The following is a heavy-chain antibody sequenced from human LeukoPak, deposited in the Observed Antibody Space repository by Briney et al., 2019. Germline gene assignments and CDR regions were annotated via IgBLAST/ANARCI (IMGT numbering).Heavy chain of an antibody. J-gene: IGHJ4*02. Sequence: SQTLSLTCTVSGGSISSGSNYWSWIRQPAGKGLEWIGRFYTSGSTNYNPSRKSRVTISVDTSKNQFSLQLNSVTAADTAVYYCARGRDGYNFLNRGEYYYFDYWGQGTLVTVSS. V-gene: IGHV4-61*02. CDR3: ARGRDGYNFLNRGEYYYFDY. D-gene: IGHD5-24*01. CDR2: FYTSGST. CDR1: GGSISSGSNY.